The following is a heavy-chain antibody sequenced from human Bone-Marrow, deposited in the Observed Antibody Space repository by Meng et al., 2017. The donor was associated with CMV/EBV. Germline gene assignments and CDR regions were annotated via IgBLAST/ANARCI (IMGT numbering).Heavy chain of an antibody. Sequence: GGSLRLSCAASGFTFSSYNMNGVRQAPGKGREWVSYISSSNGYIYYADSVKGRFTISRDNAKNSLYLQMNSLRAEDTAVYYCARDRANDYGDINWFDPWGQGTLVTVSS. CDR2: ISSSNGYI. CDR3: ARDRANDYGDINWFDP. CDR1: GFTFSSYN. J-gene: IGHJ5*02. V-gene: IGHV3-21*01. D-gene: IGHD4-17*01.